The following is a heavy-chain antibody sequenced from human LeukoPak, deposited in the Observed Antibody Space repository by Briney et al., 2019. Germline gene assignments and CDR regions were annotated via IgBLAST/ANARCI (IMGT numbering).Heavy chain of an antibody. CDR3: ARGTAWEDTIFGPPGGY. Sequence: GESLKISCKGSGYSFTTYWIGWVRQMPGKGLEWMGIIYPGDSDTRYSPSFQGQVTISADKSISTAYLQWSSLKASDTAMYYCARGTAWEDTIFGPPGGYWXQGTLVTVSS. J-gene: IGHJ4*02. D-gene: IGHD3-3*01. V-gene: IGHV5-51*01. CDR1: GYSFTTYW. CDR2: IYPGDSDT.